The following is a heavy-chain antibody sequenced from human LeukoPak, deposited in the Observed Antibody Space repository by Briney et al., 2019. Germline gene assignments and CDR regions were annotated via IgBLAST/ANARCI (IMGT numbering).Heavy chain of an antibody. Sequence: SETLSLTCTVSGGSISSGSYYWSWIRQPPGKGLEWIGYIYYSGSTNYNPSLKSRVTISVDTSKNQFSLKLSSVTAADTAVYYCARGRFGEILYYYYYYMDVWGKGTTVTISS. CDR3: ARGRFGEILYYYYYYMDV. D-gene: IGHD3-10*01. CDR2: IYYSGST. V-gene: IGHV4-61*01. CDR1: GGSISSGSYY. J-gene: IGHJ6*03.